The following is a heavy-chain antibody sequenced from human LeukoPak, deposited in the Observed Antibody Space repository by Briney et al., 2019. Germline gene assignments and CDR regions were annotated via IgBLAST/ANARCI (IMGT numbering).Heavy chain of an antibody. J-gene: IGHJ6*02. CDR1: GYTLTELS. CDR3: ATVGGPTRYYGILTGYYEPYYYYGMYV. V-gene: IGHV1-24*01. D-gene: IGHD3-9*01. CDR2: FDPEDGET. Sequence: ASVTVSFKVSGYTLTELSMHWVRQAPGTGLEWMGGFDPEDGETIYAQKFQGRVTMTEDTSTDTAYLELSSLRSEDTAVYYCATVGGPTRYYGILTGYYEPYYYYGMYVWGQGTTGTVSS.